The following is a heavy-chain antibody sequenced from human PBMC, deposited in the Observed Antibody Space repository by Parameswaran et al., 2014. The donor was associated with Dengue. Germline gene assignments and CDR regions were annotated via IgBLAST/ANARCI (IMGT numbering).Heavy chain of an antibody. CDR2: ISSSSSYI. D-gene: IGHD4-11*01. J-gene: IGHJ6*02. CDR3: ASGGWVTTYYYYGMDV. Sequence: VRQMPGKGLEWVSSISSSSSYIYYADSVKGRFTISRDNAKNSLYLQMNSLRAEDTAVYYCASGGWVTTYYYYGMDVWGQGTTVTVSS. V-gene: IGHV3-21*01.